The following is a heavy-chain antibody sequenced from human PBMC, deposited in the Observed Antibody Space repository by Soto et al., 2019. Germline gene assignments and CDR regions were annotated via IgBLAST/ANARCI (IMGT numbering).Heavy chain of an antibody. CDR3: ARVSFAVSPQLYX. V-gene: IGHV6-1*01. J-gene: IGHJ4*02. D-gene: IGHD1-1*01. CDR2: TYYRSKWYN. Sequence: QTLSLTCSISGDSVSSNSAAWNWIRQSPSIGLECLGSTYYRSKWYNYYAVSLKSRITINPDTSKNQFSLQLNSVTPEDTAVYYCARVSFAVSPQLYXWGQGTLVTVSX. CDR1: GDSVSSNSAA.